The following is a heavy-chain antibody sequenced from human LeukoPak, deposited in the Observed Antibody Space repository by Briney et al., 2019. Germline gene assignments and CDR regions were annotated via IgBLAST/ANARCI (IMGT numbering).Heavy chain of an antibody. CDR3: ARLIGYYDSLTSYNAYFDL. V-gene: IGHV4-4*07. D-gene: IGHD3-9*01. CDR1: GDSFNNYY. Sequence: PSETLSLTCTVSGDSFNNYYWSWIRQPAGKGLEWIGQIYNSENTNYNPSLKSRVSMSVDTSKNQFSLELSSVSAADTAVYYCARLIGYYDSLTSYNAYFDLWGRGTLVTVSS. J-gene: IGHJ2*01. CDR2: IYNSENT.